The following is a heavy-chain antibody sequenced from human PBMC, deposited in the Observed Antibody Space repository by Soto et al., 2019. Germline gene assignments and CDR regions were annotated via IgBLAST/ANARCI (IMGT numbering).Heavy chain of an antibody. V-gene: IGHV3-33*01. Sequence: QVQLVESGGGVVQPGRSLRLSCAASGFTFSSYGRHWVRQAPGKGLEWVAIIWYDGSDKYYSDSVKGRFTISRDNSKNTLYLQMNSLGGEDTAIYYCARGWLAGGYEFDYWGQGTLVTVSS. CDR2: IWYDGSDK. J-gene: IGHJ4*02. CDR3: ARGWLAGGYEFDY. CDR1: GFTFSSYG. D-gene: IGHD5-12*01.